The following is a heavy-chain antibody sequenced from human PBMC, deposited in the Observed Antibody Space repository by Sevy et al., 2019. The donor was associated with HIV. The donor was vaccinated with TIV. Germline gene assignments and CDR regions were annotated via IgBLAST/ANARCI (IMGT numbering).Heavy chain of an antibody. V-gene: IGHV3-49*03. Sequence: YLRLSCTTSGFTFDDYAMTWFRQPPGKGLEWVAFITRNSYEAYGGTTDYAASVKGRFIISRDDSKSIAYLQMNSLKTEDTAFYYCTRGLSTADTPEYYFDYWGQGTLVTVSS. CDR1: GFTFDDYA. CDR3: TRGLSTADTPEYYFDY. CDR2: ITRNSYEAYGGTT. J-gene: IGHJ4*02. D-gene: IGHD2-15*01.